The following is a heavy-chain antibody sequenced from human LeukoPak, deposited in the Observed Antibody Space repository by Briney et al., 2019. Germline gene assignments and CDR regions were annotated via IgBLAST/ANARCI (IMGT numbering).Heavy chain of an antibody. V-gene: IGHV3-74*01. J-gene: IGHJ4*02. Sequence: GGSPRLSCAASGFTFSSSWMHWVRQPPGKGLVWVSRIRSDGSNTIYADSVKGRFTVSRDNAKNTLYLQMNSLRVEDTAVYYCARDGITTYPHGGKGGYWGQGTLVTVSS. D-gene: IGHD3-10*01. CDR3: ARDGITTYPHGGKGGY. CDR2: IRSDGSNT. CDR1: GFTFSSSW.